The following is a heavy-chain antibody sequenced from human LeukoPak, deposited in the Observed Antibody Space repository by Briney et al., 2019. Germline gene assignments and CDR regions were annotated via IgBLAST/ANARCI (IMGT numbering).Heavy chain of an antibody. CDR2: ISAYNGNT. J-gene: IGHJ6*02. CDR1: GYTFTSYG. CDR3: ASKEAAAGTGDYYYYGMGV. V-gene: IGHV1-18*01. Sequence: ASVKVSCKASGYTFTSYGIGWVRQAPGQGLEWMGWISAYNGNTNYAQKLQGRVTMTTDTSTSTAYMELRSLRSDDTAVYYCASKEAAAGTGDYYYYGMGVWGQGTTVTVSS. D-gene: IGHD6-13*01.